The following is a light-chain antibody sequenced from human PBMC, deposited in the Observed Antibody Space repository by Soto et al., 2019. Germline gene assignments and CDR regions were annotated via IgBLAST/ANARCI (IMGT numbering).Light chain of an antibody. CDR1: RSVFYSPTNRNY. CDR3: EQYYQTPIFT. V-gene: IGKV4-1*01. CDR2: WAS. J-gene: IGKJ2*01. Sequence: FVMTQSPDSLAVSLGETATISCKSSRSVFYSPTNRNYFAWYQQKPGQPPKLLTYWASIRESGVPDLFSGSGSGTVGSLTIGSLQPDDVALYYCEQYYQTPIFTVGQGTKLELK.